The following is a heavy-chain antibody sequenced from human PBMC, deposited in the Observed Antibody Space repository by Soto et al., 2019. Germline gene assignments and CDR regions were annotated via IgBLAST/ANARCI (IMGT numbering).Heavy chain of an antibody. CDR3: AIQDGGVVY. D-gene: IGHD3-16*01. V-gene: IGHV4-34*01. CDR2: INHSGST. CDR1: GGSFSGYY. Sequence: PSETLSLTCAVYGGSFSGYYWSWIRQPPGKGLEWIGEINHSGSTNYNPSLKSRVTISVDTSKNQFSLKLSSVTAADTAVYSCAIQDGGVVYWGQGTLVTVSS. J-gene: IGHJ4*02.